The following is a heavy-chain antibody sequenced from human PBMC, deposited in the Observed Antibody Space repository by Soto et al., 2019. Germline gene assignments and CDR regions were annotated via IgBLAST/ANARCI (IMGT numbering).Heavy chain of an antibody. CDR3: ARGSSGYSYGGRGYYYGMDV. CDR2: ISSSSSTI. D-gene: IGHD5-18*01. CDR1: GFTFSSYS. V-gene: IGHV3-48*01. J-gene: IGHJ6*02. Sequence: PGGSLRLSCAASGFTFSSYSMNWVRQAPGKGLEWVSYISSSSSTIYYADSVKGRFTISRDNAKNSLYLQMNSLRAEDTAVYYCARGSSGYSYGGRGYYYGMDVWGQGTTVTVSS.